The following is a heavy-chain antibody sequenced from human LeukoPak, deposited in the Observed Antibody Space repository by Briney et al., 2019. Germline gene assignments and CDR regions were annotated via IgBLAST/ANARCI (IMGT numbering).Heavy chain of an antibody. CDR3: TRRVDATRWYDP. CDR1: GFTFTTYW. CDR2: TNSDGSST. D-gene: IGHD2-15*01. J-gene: IGHJ5*02. V-gene: IGHV3-74*01. Sequence: GGSLRLSCAASGFTFTTYWMHWVRQAPGGGLVWVSRTNSDGSSTNYADSVKGRFTISRDNAKNTLYLQMNSLRVEDTAVYYCTRRVDATRWYDPWGQGTLVTVSS.